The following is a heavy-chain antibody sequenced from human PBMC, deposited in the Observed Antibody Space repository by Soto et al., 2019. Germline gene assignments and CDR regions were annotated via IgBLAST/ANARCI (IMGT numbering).Heavy chain of an antibody. V-gene: IGHV1-46*01. J-gene: IGHJ4*02. Sequence: QVQLVQSGAEVKKPGASVKLSCKASGYTFTTYYLHWLRQAPGQGLVWMGIINPRGGGTSYAERFEGRVIMTMDTSTSTVYLELSSLRSEDTAVYYCARARGLVIMAQDFDYWGPGTLVTVSS. CDR2: INPRGGGT. CDR3: ARARGLVIMAQDFDY. CDR1: GYTFTTYY. D-gene: IGHD2-21*01.